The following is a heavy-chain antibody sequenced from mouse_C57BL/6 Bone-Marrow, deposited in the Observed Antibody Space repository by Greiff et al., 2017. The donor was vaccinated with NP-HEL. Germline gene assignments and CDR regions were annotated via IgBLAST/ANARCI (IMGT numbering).Heavy chain of an antibody. V-gene: IGHV1-69*01. Sequence: QVQLQQPGAELVMPGASVKLSCKASGYTFTSYWMHWVKQRPGQGLEWIGEIDPSDSYSNYNQKFKGKSTLTVDKSSSTAYMQLSSLTSEDSAVYYCARGGCYYDYAAYAMDYWGQGTSVTVSS. CDR1: GYTFTSYW. CDR2: IDPSDSYS. D-gene: IGHD2-4*01. CDR3: ARGGCYYDYAAYAMDY. J-gene: IGHJ4*01.